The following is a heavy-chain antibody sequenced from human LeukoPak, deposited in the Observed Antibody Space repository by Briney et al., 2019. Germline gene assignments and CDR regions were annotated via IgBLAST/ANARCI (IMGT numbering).Heavy chain of an antibody. CDR3: ARGARWNDY. J-gene: IGHJ4*02. D-gene: IGHD4-23*01. CDR2: MYHSGST. V-gene: IGHV4-59*01. CDR1: GGSISGFY. Sequence: PSETLSLTCTVSGGSISGFYWSWIRQPRGKGLEWIGFMYHSGSTNYNPSLKSRVTISLDTSRNQFSLKLTSVTAADTAVYYCARGARWNDYWGQGTLVTVSS.